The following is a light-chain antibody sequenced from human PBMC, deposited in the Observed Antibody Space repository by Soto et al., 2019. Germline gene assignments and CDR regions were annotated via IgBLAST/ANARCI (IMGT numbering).Light chain of an antibody. J-gene: IGKJ2*01. CDR3: QQSYRSPYT. Sequence: DIQMTQSPSSLSASVGDRVTITCRASQSISSYLNWYQQKPGKAHKFLIYVASTLQSGVPSRFSGSGSGTDFTLTITSLQAEDVANYYCQQSYRSPYTLGQGTKLEIK. V-gene: IGKV1-39*01. CDR1: QSISSY. CDR2: VAS.